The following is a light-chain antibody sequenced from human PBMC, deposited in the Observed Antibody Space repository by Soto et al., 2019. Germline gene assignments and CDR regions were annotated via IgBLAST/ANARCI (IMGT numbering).Light chain of an antibody. V-gene: IGLV2-14*01. CDR2: DVS. CDR3: SSYPSSSTV. J-gene: IGLJ2*01. CDR1: SSDVGGYNY. Sequence: QSVLTQPASVSGSPGQSITISCTGTSSDVGGYNYVSWYQQHQGKAPKLMIYDVSNRPSGVSNRFSGSKSGNTASLTISGLQAEDEADYYCSSYPSSSTVFGGGTKVTVL.